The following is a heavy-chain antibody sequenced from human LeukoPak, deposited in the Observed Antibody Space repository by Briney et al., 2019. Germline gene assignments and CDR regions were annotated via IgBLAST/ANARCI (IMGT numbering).Heavy chain of an antibody. CDR2: ISSNSKYT. V-gene: IGHV3-11*06. CDR1: GFMFSDYF. D-gene: IGHD5-18*01. J-gene: IGHJ4*02. CDR3: ARVGYSYTFDY. Sequence: GGSLRLSCAASGFMFSDYFMSWIRQAPGKELEWISYISSNSKYTKYADSVKGRFTISRDNAKNTLYLQMNSLRAEDTAVYYCARVGYSYTFDYWGQGTLVTVSS.